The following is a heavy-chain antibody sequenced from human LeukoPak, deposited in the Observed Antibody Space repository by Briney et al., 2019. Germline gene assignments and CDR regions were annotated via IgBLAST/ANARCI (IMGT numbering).Heavy chain of an antibody. J-gene: IGHJ6*02. CDR3: AGISSNPEDYYYGMDV. CDR1: GFTFSSYE. D-gene: IGHD3-3*02. Sequence: PGGSLRLSCAASGFTFSSYEMSWVRQAPGKGLEWVSAISGSGGSTYYADSVKGRFTISRDNSKNTLYLQMNSLRAEDTAVYYCAGISSNPEDYYYGMDVWGQGTTVTVSS. CDR2: ISGSGGST. V-gene: IGHV3-23*01.